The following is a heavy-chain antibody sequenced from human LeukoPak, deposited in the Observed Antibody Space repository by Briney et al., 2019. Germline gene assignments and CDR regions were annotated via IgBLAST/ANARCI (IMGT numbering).Heavy chain of an antibody. J-gene: IGHJ6*02. Sequence: GGSLRLPCAASGFTFSSYSMNWVRQAPGKGLEWVSSISSSSSYIYYADSVKGRFTISRDNAKNSVYLQMNSLRADDTAVYYCARDRRLHYYDSSGPLGYDYYSMDVWGQGTTVTVSS. CDR3: ARDRRLHYYDSSGPLGYDYYSMDV. V-gene: IGHV3-21*06. CDR1: GFTFSSYS. CDR2: ISSSSSYI. D-gene: IGHD3-22*01.